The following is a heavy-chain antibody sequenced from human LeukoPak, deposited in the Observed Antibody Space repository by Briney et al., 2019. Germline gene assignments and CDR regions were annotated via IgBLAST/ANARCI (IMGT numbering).Heavy chain of an antibody. CDR3: ARGMSTVFGVVIHPKYYYGMDV. CDR2: ISYDGSNK. Sequence: PGGSLRLSCAASGFTFSSYAMHWVRQAPGKGLEWVAVISYDGSNKYYADSVKGRFTISRDNSKNTLYLQMNSLRAEDTAVYYCARGMSTVFGVVIHPKYYYGMDVWGQGTTVTVSS. J-gene: IGHJ6*02. CDR1: GFTFSSYA. D-gene: IGHD3-3*01. V-gene: IGHV3-30-3*01.